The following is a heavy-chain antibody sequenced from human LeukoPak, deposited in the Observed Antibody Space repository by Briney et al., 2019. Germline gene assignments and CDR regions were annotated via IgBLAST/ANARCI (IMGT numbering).Heavy chain of an antibody. CDR3: TTDLYGSGWLHD. V-gene: IGHV3-15*07. Sequence: PGGSLRLSCATSGFTFSNAWMNWVRQAPGKGLEWVGRMQSKTDGGTKDYAAPVKGRFSISRDDAKNRVYLQMNSLKTEDTAVYYCTTDLYGSGWLHDWGQGTLVTVSS. D-gene: IGHD5-24*01. J-gene: IGHJ4*02. CDR1: GFTFSNAW. CDR2: MQSKTDGGTK.